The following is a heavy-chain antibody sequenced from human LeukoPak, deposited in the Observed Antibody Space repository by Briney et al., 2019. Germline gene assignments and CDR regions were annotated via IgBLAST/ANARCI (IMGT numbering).Heavy chain of an antibody. V-gene: IGHV4-30-4*08. Sequence: SQTLSLTCTVSGGSISSGDYYWSWIRQPPGKGLEWIGYIYYSGSTYYNPSLKSRVTISVDTSKNQFSLKLSSVTAADTAVYYCARVGWELGDAFDIWGQGTMVTVSS. CDR2: IYYSGST. D-gene: IGHD1-26*01. CDR3: ARVGWELGDAFDI. J-gene: IGHJ3*02. CDR1: GGSISSGDYY.